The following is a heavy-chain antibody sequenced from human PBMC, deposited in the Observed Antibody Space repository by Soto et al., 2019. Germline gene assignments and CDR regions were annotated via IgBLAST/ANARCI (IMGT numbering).Heavy chain of an antibody. CDR1: GFTLSGYA. CDR3: ARRARPDFYYMDV. J-gene: IGHJ6*03. V-gene: IGHV3-64*01. D-gene: IGHD6-6*01. Sequence: GGSLRLSCAASGFTLSGYAMDSVRQAPGKGLEYVSGISTNGVGTYYANSVQGRFTISRDNSKNTVYLQMGSLRPEDMAVYYCARRARPDFYYMDVWRKGTTVTVSS. CDR2: ISTNGVGT.